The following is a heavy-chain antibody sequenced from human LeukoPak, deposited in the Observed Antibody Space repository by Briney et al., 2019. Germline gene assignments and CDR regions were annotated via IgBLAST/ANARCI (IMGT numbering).Heavy chain of an antibody. V-gene: IGHV3-9*01. Sequence: GGSLRLSCAASGFTFDDYAMHWVRQAPGKGLEWVSGISWNSGSIGYADSVKGRFTISRDNAKNSLYLQMNSLRAEDTAVYYCAREGGSGWYSGWFDPWGQGTLVTVSS. D-gene: IGHD6-19*01. CDR3: AREGGSGWYSGWFDP. CDR1: GFTFDDYA. CDR2: ISWNSGSI. J-gene: IGHJ5*02.